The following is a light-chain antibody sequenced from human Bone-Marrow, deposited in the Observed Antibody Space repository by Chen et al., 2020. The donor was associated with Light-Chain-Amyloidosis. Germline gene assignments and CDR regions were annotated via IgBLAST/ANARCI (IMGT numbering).Light chain of an antibody. Sequence: DIVVTQSPVYLPVSPGEPASISCSSSQSFLHSNGYNYLEWYLQKPGQSPQLLIFLGSNRASGVHDRVNGRRSGTDFKLTIATVEAGDVGVYYCLQALQAPLTFGGGTQVDIK. CDR3: LQALQAPLT. J-gene: IGKJ4*01. V-gene: IGKV2-28*01. CDR2: LGS. CDR1: QSFLHSNGYNY.